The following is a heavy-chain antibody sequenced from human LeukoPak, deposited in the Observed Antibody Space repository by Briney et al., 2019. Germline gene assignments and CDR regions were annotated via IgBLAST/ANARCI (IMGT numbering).Heavy chain of an antibody. J-gene: IGHJ4*02. Sequence: SETLSLTCTVSGGSISSSSYYWGWIRQPPGKGLEWIGSIYYSGSTYYNPSLKSRVTISVDTSKNQFSLKLSSVTAADTAVYYCARHFTYYCGSEVDYWGQGTLVTVSS. CDR3: ARHFTYYCGSEVDY. D-gene: IGHD3-10*01. CDR1: GGSISSSSYY. CDR2: IYYSGST. V-gene: IGHV4-39*01.